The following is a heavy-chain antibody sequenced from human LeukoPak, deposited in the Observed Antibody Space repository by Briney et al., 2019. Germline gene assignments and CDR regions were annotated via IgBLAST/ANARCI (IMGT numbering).Heavy chain of an antibody. J-gene: IGHJ5*02. CDR2: ITTTSST. CDR3: ARAESGGSLDP. Sequence: GGSLRLSCAASGFTFSSYAMAWVRQAPGKGLEWVSSITTTSSTYYADSVKGRFTISRDNAKNSLYLQMNSLRAEDTAVYYCARAESGGSLDPWGQGTLVTVSS. V-gene: IGHV3-21*01. D-gene: IGHD1-26*01. CDR1: GFTFSSYA.